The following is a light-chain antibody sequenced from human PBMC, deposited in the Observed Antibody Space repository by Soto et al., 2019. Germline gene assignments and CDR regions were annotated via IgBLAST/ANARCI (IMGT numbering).Light chain of an antibody. CDR2: DVS. CDR3: SSYGASSTL. J-gene: IGLJ3*02. V-gene: IGLV2-14*03. Sequence: SALTQPASVSGSPGQSITISCTGSSSDIGGYNYVSWYQQHPGKAPQLMIYDVSYRPSGISDRFSGSKSGNTASLTISGLQPKDEADYYCSSYGASSTLFGGGTKLTVL. CDR1: SSDIGGYNY.